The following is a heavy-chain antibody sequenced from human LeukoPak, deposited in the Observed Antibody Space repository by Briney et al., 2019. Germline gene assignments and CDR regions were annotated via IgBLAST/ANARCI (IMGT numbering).Heavy chain of an antibody. D-gene: IGHD2-2*01. J-gene: IGHJ6*03. Sequence: GGSLRLSCAASGFTFDDYAMHWDRQAPGKGLEWVSGISWNSGSIGYADSVKGRFTISRDNAKNSLYLQMNSLRAEDMALYYCARTFYYYYYMDVWGKGTTGTVSS. CDR3: ARTFYYYYYMDV. CDR1: GFTFDDYA. CDR2: ISWNSGSI. V-gene: IGHV3-9*03.